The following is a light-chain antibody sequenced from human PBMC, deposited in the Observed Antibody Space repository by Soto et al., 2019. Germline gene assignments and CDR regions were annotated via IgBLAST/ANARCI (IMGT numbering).Light chain of an antibody. Sequence: QSALTQPASVSGSPGQSITISCTGTSSDVGGYNYVSWYQQHPVKAPKLMIYDVTNRPSGVSDRFSGSKPGNTASLTISGLQAEDEADDYCSSYTSSSTPYVFGTGTKLTVL. V-gene: IGLV2-14*01. J-gene: IGLJ1*01. CDR2: DVT. CDR3: SSYTSSSTPYV. CDR1: SSDVGGYNY.